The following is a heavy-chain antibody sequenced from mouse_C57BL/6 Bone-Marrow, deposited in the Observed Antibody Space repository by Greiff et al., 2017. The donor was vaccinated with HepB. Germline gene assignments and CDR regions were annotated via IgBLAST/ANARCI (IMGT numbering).Heavy chain of an antibody. CDR2: IYPGGGYT. J-gene: IGHJ2*01. Sequence: VQRVESGAELVRPGTSVKMSCKASGYTFTNYWIGWAKQRPGHGLEWIGDIYPGGGYTNYNEKFKGKATLTADKSSSTAYMQFSSLTSEDSAIYYCARERVTGHFDYWGQGTTLTVSS. CDR1: GYTFTNYW. CDR3: ARERVTGHFDY. V-gene: IGHV1-63*01. D-gene: IGHD2-1*01.